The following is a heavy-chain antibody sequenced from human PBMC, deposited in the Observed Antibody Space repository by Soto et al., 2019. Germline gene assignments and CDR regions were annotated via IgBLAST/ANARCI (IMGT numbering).Heavy chain of an antibody. CDR2: ISNDGNNK. Sequence: QVHLVESGGGVVQPGRSLRLSCAAAGFTFSTYVMHWVRQAPGKGPEWVAGISNDGNNKHYADSVKGRFTISRDNSXPTLYVQMDTLRPEDTAVYYCATEDHSSGHAGTFQNWGQGTLVTVSS. V-gene: IGHV3-30-3*01. CDR1: GFTFSTYV. J-gene: IGHJ1*01. CDR3: ATEDHSSGHAGTFQN. D-gene: IGHD3-22*01.